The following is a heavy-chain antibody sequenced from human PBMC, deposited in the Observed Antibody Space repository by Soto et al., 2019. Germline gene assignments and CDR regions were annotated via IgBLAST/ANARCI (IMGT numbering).Heavy chain of an antibody. Sequence: QVQLQQWGAGLLKPSETLSLTCAVYGGSLSGYYWNWIRQPPGKGLEWIGEINHSGDTNYNSSLKSRVTISVDTSKNQFSLKPSSVTAADTAVYYCARGWGRIFDYWGQGTLVTVSS. D-gene: IGHD7-27*01. V-gene: IGHV4-34*01. J-gene: IGHJ4*02. CDR1: GGSLSGYY. CDR2: INHSGDT. CDR3: ARGWGRIFDY.